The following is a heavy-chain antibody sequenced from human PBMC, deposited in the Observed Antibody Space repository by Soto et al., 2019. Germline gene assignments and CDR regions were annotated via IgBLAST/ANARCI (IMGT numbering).Heavy chain of an antibody. CDR3: ARRGLSSSSTFRYYYYGMDV. CDR1: GYTFTSYA. CDR2: INTNTGNP. V-gene: IGHV7-4-1*01. J-gene: IGHJ6*02. D-gene: IGHD6-6*01. Sequence: VASVKVSCKASGYTFTSYAMNWVRQAPGQGLEWMGWINTNTGNPTYAQGFTGRFVFSLDTSVSTAYLQICSLKAEDTAVYYCARRGLSSSSTFRYYYYGMDVWGQGTTVTVS.